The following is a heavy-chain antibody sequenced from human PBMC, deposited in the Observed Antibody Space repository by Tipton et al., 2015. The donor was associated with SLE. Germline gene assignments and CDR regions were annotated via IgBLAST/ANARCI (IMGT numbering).Heavy chain of an antibody. V-gene: IGHV1-2*02. CDR2: IYPKSGAT. D-gene: IGHD1-1*01. CDR1: GYTFTDYY. CDR3: VTLLQPRHC. J-gene: IGHJ4*02. Sequence: QLVQSGAEVKNPGASVMLSCRASGYTFTDYYLHCVRQAPGQGLEWMGWIYPKSGATKYSQNFQGRLSMTSDTSISTAYIELSRLRSDDTAVYYCVTLLQPRHCWGQGTLVTVSS.